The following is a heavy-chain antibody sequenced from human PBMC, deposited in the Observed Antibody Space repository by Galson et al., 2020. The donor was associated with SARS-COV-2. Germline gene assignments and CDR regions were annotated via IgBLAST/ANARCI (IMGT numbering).Heavy chain of an antibody. CDR3: ARHFCRVRGEGAVAI. Sequence: GESLMTSCKGSGYSFTNYWIGWLHPTAGKGVEGVGINHPGDSDTRYSPSFQGQVTITADKSISTAYLQWSGLKASGTAMYYFARHFCRVRGEGAVAIGGQGGMFAVS. CDR1: GYSFTNYW. D-gene: IGHD3-10*01. V-gene: IGHV5-51*07. J-gene: IGHJ3*02. CDR2: NHPGDSDT.